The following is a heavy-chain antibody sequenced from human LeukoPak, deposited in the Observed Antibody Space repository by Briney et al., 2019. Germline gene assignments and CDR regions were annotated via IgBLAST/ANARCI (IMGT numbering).Heavy chain of an antibody. Sequence: PSETLSLTCTVSDGSISSYYWSWIGQPPGKGLEWIGYIYYSGSTNYNPSLKSRVTISVDTSKNQFSLKLSSVTAADTAVYYCARGKEYLDYWGQGTLVTVSS. CDR1: DGSISSYY. V-gene: IGHV4-59*01. J-gene: IGHJ4*02. CDR2: IYYSGST. D-gene: IGHD6-6*01. CDR3: ARGKEYLDY.